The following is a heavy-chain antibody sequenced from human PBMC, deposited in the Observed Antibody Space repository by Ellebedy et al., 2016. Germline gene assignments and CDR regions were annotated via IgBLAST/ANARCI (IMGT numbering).Heavy chain of an antibody. D-gene: IGHD5-12*01. J-gene: IGHJ4*02. V-gene: IGHV1-3*01. CDR1: GYIFTNYA. CDR3: ARGSYSGYDPFDS. CDR2: INAGNRNT. Sequence: ASVQVSCKASGYIFTNYAMHWVRQAPGQRLEWMGWINAGNRNTKHSQKFQGRVTITEDTSARTAYLELSSLRSEDTAVYYCARGSYSGYDPFDSWGQGTLVTVSS.